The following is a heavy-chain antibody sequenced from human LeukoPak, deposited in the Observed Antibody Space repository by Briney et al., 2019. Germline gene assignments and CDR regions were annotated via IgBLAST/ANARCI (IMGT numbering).Heavy chain of an antibody. CDR2: IYTSGST. Sequence: SETLSLTCTVSGGSISSYYWSWIRQPAGKGLEWIGRIYTSGSTNYNPSLKSRVSISVDTSKNQFSLNLNSVTATDTAVYYCASSTAVLTQLDYWGQGTLVTVSS. D-gene: IGHD1-14*01. V-gene: IGHV4-4*07. CDR3: ASSTAVLTQLDY. J-gene: IGHJ4*02. CDR1: GGSISSYY.